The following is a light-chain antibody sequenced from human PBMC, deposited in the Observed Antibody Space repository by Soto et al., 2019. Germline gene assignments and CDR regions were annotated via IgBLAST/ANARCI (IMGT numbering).Light chain of an antibody. CDR1: QSVSSSY. CDR3: QQYNNWPRT. CDR2: GAS. V-gene: IGKV3-15*01. J-gene: IGKJ1*01. Sequence: EVVISQSPATLSVSTGERASLSCRASQSVSSSYLAWYQQKPGQAPRLLIYGASTRATGIPARFSGSGSGTEFTLTISSLQSEDFAVYYCQQYNNWPRTFGQGTKVDI.